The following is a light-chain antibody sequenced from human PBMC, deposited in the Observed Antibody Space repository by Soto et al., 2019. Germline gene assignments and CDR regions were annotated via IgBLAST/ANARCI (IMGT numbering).Light chain of an antibody. Sequence: DIQMTQSPSSLSASIGDRVTITCRASQTISKYLNWYQQKPGKAPRLLIYAASSLHRGVPARFSGRGSGTDFTLNINSLQREDFATYLCQQSFTTPPWTFGQGTKVEIK. CDR1: QTISKY. J-gene: IGKJ1*01. CDR2: AAS. V-gene: IGKV1-39*01. CDR3: QQSFTTPPWT.